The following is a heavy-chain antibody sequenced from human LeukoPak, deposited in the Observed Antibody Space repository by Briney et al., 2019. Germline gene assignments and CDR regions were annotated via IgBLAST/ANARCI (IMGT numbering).Heavy chain of an antibody. V-gene: IGHV3-23*01. CDR1: GFTFSSYA. Sequence: GGSLRLSCAASGFTFSSYAMSWVRQAPGKGLEWVSAIRGSGSTTYYADSVKGRFTISRDNSKNTLYLQMNSLRAEDTAVYYCAKDQKLPSFYYYYYYMDVWGKGTTVTISS. CDR3: AKDQKLPSFYYYYYYMDV. CDR2: IRGSGSTT. D-gene: IGHD6-13*01. J-gene: IGHJ6*03.